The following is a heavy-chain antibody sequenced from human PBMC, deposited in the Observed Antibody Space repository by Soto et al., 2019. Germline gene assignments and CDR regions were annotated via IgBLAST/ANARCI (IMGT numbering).Heavy chain of an antibody. Sequence: VQLVESGGDLVQPGGSLRLSCAASGFTVSNNYMSWVRQAPGKGLEWVSLIYSSGGTYYADSVKGRFTISRDNSKNTLYPQKNSLRVEDTAVYYCAGGPNRGHWGQGTLVTVSP. CDR3: AGGPNRGH. CDR2: IYSSGGT. V-gene: IGHV3-66*01. CDR1: GFTVSNNY. J-gene: IGHJ4*02. D-gene: IGHD3-10*01.